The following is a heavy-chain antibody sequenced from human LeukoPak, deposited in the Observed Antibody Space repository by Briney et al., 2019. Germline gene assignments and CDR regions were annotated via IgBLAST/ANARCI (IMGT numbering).Heavy chain of an antibody. Sequence: GGSLRLSCAASGFTFDDYAMHWVRQAPGKGLEWVSGISWNSGSIGYADSVKGRFTISRDNAKNSLYLQMNSLRAEDTAVYYCARDQGCFDYWGQGTLVTVSS. CDR3: ARDQGCFDY. CDR1: GFTFDDYA. CDR2: ISWNSGSI. V-gene: IGHV3-9*01. J-gene: IGHJ4*02.